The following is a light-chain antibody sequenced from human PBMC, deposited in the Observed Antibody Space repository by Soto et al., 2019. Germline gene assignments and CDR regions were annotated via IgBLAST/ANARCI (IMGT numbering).Light chain of an antibody. J-gene: IGKJ4*01. CDR1: QSITND. CDR2: SSS. V-gene: IGKV1-39*01. Sequence: DIPMTQSPSDLSASVGDGVTIXCRASQSITNDLSWYQHKPGQAPNLLIDSSSTLQEGGPSRFRCSGSVTDFTRTISSLQPEDFATYFGQQSNSSPPTFGGGTKVDIK. CDR3: QQSNSSPPT.